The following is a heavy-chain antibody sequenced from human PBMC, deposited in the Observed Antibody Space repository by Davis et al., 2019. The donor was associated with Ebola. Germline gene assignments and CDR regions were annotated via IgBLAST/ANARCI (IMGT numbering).Heavy chain of an antibody. V-gene: IGHV3-74*03. Sequence: GESLKISCAASGFTFSSYWMHWVRQAPGKGLVWVSCINRDGSTTTYADSEKGRFTISRDTAKDTLYLQMNSLKAEDTAVYYCARDGYGDYWRWFDPWGQGTLVTVSS. CDR3: ARDGYGDYWRWFDP. J-gene: IGHJ5*02. D-gene: IGHD4-17*01. CDR2: INRDGSTT. CDR1: GFTFSSYW.